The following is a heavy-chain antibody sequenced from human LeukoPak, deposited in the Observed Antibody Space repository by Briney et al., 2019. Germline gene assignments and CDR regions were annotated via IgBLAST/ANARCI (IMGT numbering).Heavy chain of an antibody. CDR1: GGSISSGGYY. J-gene: IGHJ4*02. V-gene: IGHV4-31*03. D-gene: IGHD2-2*01. CDR2: IYYSGST. Sequence: TLSLTCTVSGGSISSGGYYWSWIRQHPGKGLEWIGYIYYSGSTYYNPSLKSRVTISVDTSKNQFSLKLSSVTAADTAVYYCAKDLLGYCYSTSCYLGYWGQGTLVTVSS. CDR3: AKDLLGYCYSTSCYLGY.